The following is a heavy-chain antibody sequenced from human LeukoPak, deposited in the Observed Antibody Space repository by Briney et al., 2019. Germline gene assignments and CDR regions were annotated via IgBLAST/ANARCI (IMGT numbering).Heavy chain of an antibody. V-gene: IGHV3-53*01. CDR1: GFTVSSNY. J-gene: IGHJ1*01. CDR3: TRGGDSSSWYTLYFHH. Sequence: PGGSLRLSCAASGFTVSSNYVSWVRQAPGKGLEWVPVVYNSGSAYYADSVKGRFTISRDNSKNTLFLQMNSLRAEDTAVYYCTRGGDSSSWYTLYFHHWGQGTLVTVSS. CDR2: VYNSGSA. D-gene: IGHD6-13*01.